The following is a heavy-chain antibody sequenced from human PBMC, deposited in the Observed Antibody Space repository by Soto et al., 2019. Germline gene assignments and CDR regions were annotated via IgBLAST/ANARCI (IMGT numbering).Heavy chain of an antibody. CDR2: ISAHNGNT. Sequence: QVHLVQSGAEVKKPGASVKVSCQGSGYAFTTYGITWVRQAPGQGLEWMGWISAHNGNTNYAQKLQGRVTVTRDTSTCTAYMELRSLFYAVTAVYYCLRGRYRDYWGQVDLVSVSS. CDR3: LRGRYRDY. J-gene: IGHJ4*02. V-gene: IGHV1-18*01. D-gene: IGHD1-1*01. CDR1: GYAFTTYG.